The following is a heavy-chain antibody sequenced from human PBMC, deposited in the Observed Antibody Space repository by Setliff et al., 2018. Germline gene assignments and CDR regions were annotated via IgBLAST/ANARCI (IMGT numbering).Heavy chain of an antibody. Sequence: ASVKVSCKASGYTFSNYGVTWVRQAPGQGLEWMGWVTVYNGNTKYAQNLQGRLTLSTDRSTNTVYMELGSLTTDDTAIYYCARVESMVRGKNILRHFDYWGQGTQVTVS. CDR3: ARVESMVRGKNILRHFDY. CDR2: VTVYNGNT. J-gene: IGHJ4*02. D-gene: IGHD3-10*01. CDR1: GYTFSNYG. V-gene: IGHV1-18*01.